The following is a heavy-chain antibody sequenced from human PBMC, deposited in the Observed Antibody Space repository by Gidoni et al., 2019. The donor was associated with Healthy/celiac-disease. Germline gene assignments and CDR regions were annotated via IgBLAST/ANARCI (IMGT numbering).Heavy chain of an antibody. CDR2: INSDGSST. Sequence: EVQLVESGVGLVQPGGSLRLSCAASGFTFSSYWMPWVRQAPGKGLVLVSRINSDGSSTSYADSVKGRFTISRDNAKNTLYLQMNSLRAEDTAVYYCARVPTLYSSSLFDYWGQGTLVTVSS. V-gene: IGHV3-74*01. CDR3: ARVPTLYSSSLFDY. D-gene: IGHD6-13*01. CDR1: GFTFSSYW. J-gene: IGHJ4*02.